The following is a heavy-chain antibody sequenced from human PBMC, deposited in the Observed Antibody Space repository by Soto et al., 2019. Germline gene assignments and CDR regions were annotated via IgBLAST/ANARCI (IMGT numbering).Heavy chain of an antibody. CDR2: ISSSSSRI. CDR1: GFTFSSHS. CDR3: ARDGGGNEEWYFHL. V-gene: IGHV3-48*04. Sequence: EEQLVESGGGLVQPGGSLRLTCAASGFTFSSHSMNWVRQAPGKGLEWVSYISSSSSRIEYTDSVKGRFTVSRDNAKKLLFLQRRSLIAEDTAVYSCARDGGGNEEWYFHLWGRGTQVIVSS. D-gene: IGHD2-15*01. J-gene: IGHJ2*01.